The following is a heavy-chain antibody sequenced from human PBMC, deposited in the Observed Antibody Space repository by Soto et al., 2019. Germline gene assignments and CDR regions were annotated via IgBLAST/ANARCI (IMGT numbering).Heavy chain of an antibody. V-gene: IGHV1-69*01. Sequence: QVQLVQSGAEVKKPGSSVKVSCKASGGTFSSYAISWVRQAPGQGLEWMGGIIPIFGTANYAQKFQSRVTITADESTSTASMELNSLRSEDTGVYYCARGPSLSYGADYWGQGTLVTVSS. J-gene: IGHJ4*02. CDR1: GGTFSSYA. CDR2: IIPIFGTA. D-gene: IGHD5-18*01. CDR3: ARGPSLSYGADY.